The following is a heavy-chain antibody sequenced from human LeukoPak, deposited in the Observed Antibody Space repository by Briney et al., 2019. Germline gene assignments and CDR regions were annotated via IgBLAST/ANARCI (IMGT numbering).Heavy chain of an antibody. CDR1: GFTVSSIY. CDR2: LYGGGTA. CDR3: ARGSIGAAGKLDS. J-gene: IGHJ4*02. V-gene: IGHV3-66*01. D-gene: IGHD6-13*01. Sequence: PGGSLRLSCAASGFTVSSIYMSWVRQAPGRGLEWVSVLYGGGTAFYRNSVEGRFTISRDNSKNTLYLQLSSLRVEDTAVYYCARGSIGAAGKLDSWGQGTLVTVSS.